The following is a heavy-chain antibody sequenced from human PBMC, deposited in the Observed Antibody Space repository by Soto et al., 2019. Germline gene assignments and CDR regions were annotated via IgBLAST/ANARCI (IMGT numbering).Heavy chain of an antibody. Sequence: TSETLSLTCTVSGGSIRSSSYYYWAWIRQPPGKGLKWIGSINYSGSTYYNPSLKSQVTISVDTSKNQFSLKLSYVTAADTAVYYCARRDEPGFDYWGQGTLVTVSS. CDR2: INYSGST. CDR3: ARRDEPGFDY. V-gene: IGHV4-39*01. J-gene: IGHJ4*02. CDR1: GGSIRSSSYYY.